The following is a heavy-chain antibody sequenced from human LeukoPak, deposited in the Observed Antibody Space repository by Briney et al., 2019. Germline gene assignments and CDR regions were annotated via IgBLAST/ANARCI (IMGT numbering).Heavy chain of an antibody. J-gene: IGHJ6*02. V-gene: IGHV1-46*01. D-gene: IGHD4-11*01. CDR2: INPSGGST. CDR1: GYTFTSYY. CDR3: ASVLSYSKDYYYGMDV. Sequence: ASVKVSCKASGYTFTSYYMHWVRQAPGQGLEWMGIINPSGGSTSYAQKFQGRVTMTRDTSTSTVHMELSSLRSEDTAVYYCASVLSYSKDYYYGMDVWGQGTTVTVSS.